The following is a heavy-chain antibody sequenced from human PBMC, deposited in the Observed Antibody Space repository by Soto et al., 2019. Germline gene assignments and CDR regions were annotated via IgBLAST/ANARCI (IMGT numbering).Heavy chain of an antibody. Sequence: QVQLPESGPGLVKPSETLSLNCTVSGGYISSYYWSWIRQPPGKGLEWIGYIYYSGITIYNPSLKSRVTMSVDAAKIHFSLKLSSVTAADMAVYYCAEGGWMLFEIWGQGTMVTVSS. J-gene: IGHJ3*02. D-gene: IGHD2-2*03. CDR1: GGYISSYY. CDR3: AEGGWMLFEI. V-gene: IGHV4-59*01. CDR2: IYYSGIT.